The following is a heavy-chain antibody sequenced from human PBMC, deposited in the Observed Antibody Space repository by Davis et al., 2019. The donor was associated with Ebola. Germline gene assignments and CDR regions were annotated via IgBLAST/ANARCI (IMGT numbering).Heavy chain of an antibody. CDR2: IDPGDSYT. D-gene: IGHD5-18*01. CDR3: ARHRGYSYGYVPDF. J-gene: IGHJ6*02. V-gene: IGHV5-10-1*01. CDR1: GYNFTSYW. Sequence: GESLKISCKGSGYNFTSYWISWVRQMPGKGLEWMGRIDPGDSYTNYSPSFQGHVTISTDTSTSTAYLQWSSLKASDTAMYYCARHRGYSYGYVPDFWGQGTTVTVSS.